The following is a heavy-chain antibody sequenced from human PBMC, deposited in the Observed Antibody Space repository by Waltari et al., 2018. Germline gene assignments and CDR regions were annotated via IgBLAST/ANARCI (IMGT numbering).Heavy chain of an antibody. D-gene: IGHD3-16*01. J-gene: IGHJ3*01. Sequence: EVQLVQSGAEVRKPGESLKISCMGSGYRFASYWMGWGRQLPGKGLEWMGVIFPGDSDTRYSPSFQGHVTISADTSNSTAYLQLTNLKASDTAMYYCARHPLVWVASTQNAFDVWGQGTMVTVSS. CDR3: ARHPLVWVASTQNAFDV. V-gene: IGHV5-51*03. CDR1: GYRFASYW. CDR2: IFPGDSDT.